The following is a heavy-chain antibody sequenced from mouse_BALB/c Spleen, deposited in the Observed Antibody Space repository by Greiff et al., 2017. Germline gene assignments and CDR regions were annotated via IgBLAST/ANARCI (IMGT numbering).Heavy chain of an antibody. CDR3: ARITSYAMDY. V-gene: IGHV14-3*02. D-gene: IGHD2-4*01. CDR1: GFNIKDTY. CDR2: IDPANGNT. Sequence: VQLQQSGAELVKPGASVKLSCTSSGFNIKDTYMHWVKQRPEQGLEWIGRIDPANGNTKYDPKFQGKATITADTSSNTAYLQLSSLTSEDTAVYYCARITSYAMDYWGQGTSVTVSS. J-gene: IGHJ4*01.